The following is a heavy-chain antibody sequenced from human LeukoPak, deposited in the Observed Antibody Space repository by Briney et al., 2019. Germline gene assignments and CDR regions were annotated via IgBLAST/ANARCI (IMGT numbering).Heavy chain of an antibody. CDR3: AREIDCSSTSCYPY. D-gene: IGHD2-2*01. Sequence: SETLSLTCAVSDYSISSGYYWGWIRQPPGKGLEWIGNIYHSGSTYYNPSLKSRVTISVDTSKNQFSLKLSAVTAADTAVYYCAREIDCSSTSCYPYWGRGTLVTVSS. V-gene: IGHV4-38-2*02. CDR2: IYHSGST. J-gene: IGHJ4*02. CDR1: DYSISSGYY.